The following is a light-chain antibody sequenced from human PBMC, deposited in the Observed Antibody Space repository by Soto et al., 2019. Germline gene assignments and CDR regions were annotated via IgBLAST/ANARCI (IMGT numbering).Light chain of an antibody. CDR2: DVS. CDR1: SSDVGGYNY. CDR3: SSYTSSSTYAV. V-gene: IGLV2-14*01. Sequence: QSALTQPASVSGSPGQSITISCTGTSSDVGGYNYVSWYQQHPGKAPKLMIYDVSNRPSGVSNRFSGSKSGNTASLTISGLQADDEADYYCSSYTSSSTYAVFGGGTQLTVL. J-gene: IGLJ7*01.